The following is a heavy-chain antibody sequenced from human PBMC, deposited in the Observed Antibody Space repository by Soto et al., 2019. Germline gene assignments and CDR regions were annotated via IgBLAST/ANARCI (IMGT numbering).Heavy chain of an antibody. D-gene: IGHD2-2*02. CDR1: GFTFSSYG. CDR2: IWYDGSNK. J-gene: IGHJ6*03. V-gene: IGHV3-33*01. Sequence: GGSLRLSCAASGFTFSSYGMHWVRQAPGKGLEWVAVIWYDGSNKYYADSVKGRFTISRDNSKNTLYLQMNSLRAEDTAVYYCARDIVVVPAAILGYMDVWGKGTTVTVSS. CDR3: ARDIVVVPAAILGYMDV.